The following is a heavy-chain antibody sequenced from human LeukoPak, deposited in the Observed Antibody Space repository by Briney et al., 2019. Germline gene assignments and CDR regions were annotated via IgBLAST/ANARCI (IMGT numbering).Heavy chain of an antibody. V-gene: IGHV3-7*04. CDR2: IKQDGSKK. Sequence: GSLRLSCVASGFPFSSYWMAWVRQAPGKGLEWVANIKQDGSKKSYVDSVKGRFTISRDNAKNSLYLQMNSLRAEDTAIYYCTRVGYIDEGIDYWGQGTLVTVSS. CDR3: TRVGYIDEGIDY. CDR1: GFPFSSYW. J-gene: IGHJ4*02. D-gene: IGHD5-24*01.